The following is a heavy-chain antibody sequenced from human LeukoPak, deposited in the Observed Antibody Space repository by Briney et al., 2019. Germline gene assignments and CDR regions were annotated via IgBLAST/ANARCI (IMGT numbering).Heavy chain of an antibody. CDR2: INHSGST. CDR3: ARVGIYGDYVRGLLFDY. Sequence: SETLSLTCAVYGGSFSGYYWSWIRQPPGKGLEWIGEINHSGSTNYNPSLKSRVTISVDTSKNQFSLKLSSVTAADTAVYYCARVGIYGDYVRGLLFDYWGQGTLVTVSS. J-gene: IGHJ4*02. CDR1: GGSFSGYY. D-gene: IGHD4-17*01. V-gene: IGHV4-34*01.